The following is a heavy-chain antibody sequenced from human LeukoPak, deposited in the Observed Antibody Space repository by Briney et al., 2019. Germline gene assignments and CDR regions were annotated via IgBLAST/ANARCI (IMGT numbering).Heavy chain of an antibody. D-gene: IGHD3-3*01. J-gene: IGHJ4*02. V-gene: IGHV1-2*02. CDR1: GYTFTGYY. CDR3: VRGGALYYDFWD. CDR2: INPNSGGT. Sequence: ASVKVSCKASGYTFTGYYMHWVRQAPGQGLEWMGWINPNSGGTDYAQTFQGRVTMTRDTSISTAYMELSRLKSDDTAVYHCVRGGALYYDFWDWGQGTLVTVSS.